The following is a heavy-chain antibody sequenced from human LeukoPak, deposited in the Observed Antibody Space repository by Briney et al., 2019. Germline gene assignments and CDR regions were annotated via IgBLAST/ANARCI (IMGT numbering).Heavy chain of an antibody. D-gene: IGHD2-2*01. CDR1: GGSFSGYY. CDR3: ARGSGYCSSTSCYARYYYYYYMDV. V-gene: IGHV4-34*01. CDR2: INHSGST. J-gene: IGHJ6*03. Sequence: PSETLSLTCAVYGGSFSGYYWSWIRQPPGKGLEWIGEINHSGSTNYNPSLKSRVTISVDTSKNQFSLKLSSVTAADTAVYYCARGSGYCSSTSCYARYYYYYYMDVWGKGTTVTVSS.